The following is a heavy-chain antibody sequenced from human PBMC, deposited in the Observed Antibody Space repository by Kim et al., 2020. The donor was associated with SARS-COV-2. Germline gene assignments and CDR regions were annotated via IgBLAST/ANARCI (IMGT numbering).Heavy chain of an antibody. J-gene: IGHJ6*02. CDR3: ARLSTVDYYYYGMDV. D-gene: IGHD4-17*01. V-gene: IGHV1-8*01. Sequence: QKFQGRVTMTRNTSISTAYMELSSLRSEDTAVYYCARLSTVDYYYYGMDVWGQGTTVTVSS.